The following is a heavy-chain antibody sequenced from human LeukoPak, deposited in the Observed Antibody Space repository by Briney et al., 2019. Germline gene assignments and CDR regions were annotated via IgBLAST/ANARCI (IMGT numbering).Heavy chain of an antibody. CDR1: GYTFTTYA. Sequence: EASVKVSCKASGYTFTTYAMNWVRQAPGQGLEWMGWINTNTGNPTSAQGFTGRFVFSLDTSVSTAYLQISSLKAEDTAVYYCARDQRGGATGFDYWGQETLVTVSS. D-gene: IGHD6-13*01. V-gene: IGHV7-4-1*02. CDR3: ARDQRGGATGFDY. J-gene: IGHJ4*02. CDR2: INTNTGNP.